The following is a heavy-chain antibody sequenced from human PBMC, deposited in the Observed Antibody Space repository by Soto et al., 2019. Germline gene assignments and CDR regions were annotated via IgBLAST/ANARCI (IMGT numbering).Heavy chain of an antibody. CDR2: ISGSGDST. CDR3: AKSYSNYYDSSGYFYFDY. Sequence: PGGSLRLSCAGSGFTFSSVAMTWVRQAPGKGLEWVSSISGSGDSTYYADSVKGRFTISRDNSKNTLYLQMNSLRAEDTAVYYCAKSYSNYYDSSGYFYFDYWGQGTLVTVSS. V-gene: IGHV3-23*01. D-gene: IGHD3-22*01. CDR1: GFTFSSVA. J-gene: IGHJ4*02.